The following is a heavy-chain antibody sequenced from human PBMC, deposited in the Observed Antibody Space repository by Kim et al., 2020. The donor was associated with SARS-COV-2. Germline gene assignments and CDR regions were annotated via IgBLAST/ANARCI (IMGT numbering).Heavy chain of an antibody. Sequence: SETLSLTCIVSVSLERSGLYWTWIRQRPGKGLVWIGDIYYTGQSFYNPSLEGRISISIDISKDQFALRMTNVTAAATALYYCARGKGAAGEFDFWGRG. CDR2: IYYTGQS. CDR3: ARGKGAAGEFDF. J-gene: IGHJ4*02. CDR1: VSLERSGLY. D-gene: IGHD6-13*01. V-gene: IGHV4-31*03.